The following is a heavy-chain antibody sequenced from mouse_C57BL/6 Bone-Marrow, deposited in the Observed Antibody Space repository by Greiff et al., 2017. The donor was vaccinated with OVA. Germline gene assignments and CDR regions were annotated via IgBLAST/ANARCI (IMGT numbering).Heavy chain of an antibody. CDR1: GYTFTSYW. CDR3: DRTGTGWYFDV. CDR2: IYPSDSET. Sequence: VQLQQPGAELVRPGSSVKLSCKASGYTFTSYWMDWVKQRPGQGLEWIGNIYPSDSETHYNQKFKDKATLTVDKSSSTAYMQLSSLTSEDSAVYYCDRTGTGWYFDVWGTGTTVTVSS. J-gene: IGHJ1*03. V-gene: IGHV1-61*01. D-gene: IGHD4-1*01.